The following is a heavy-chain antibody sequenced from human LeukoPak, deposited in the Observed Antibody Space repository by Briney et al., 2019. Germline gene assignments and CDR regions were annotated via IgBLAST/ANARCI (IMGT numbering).Heavy chain of an antibody. CDR1: GYTFTGYY. CDR3: ARARGAVPAAIRRRDYYYGMDV. Sequence: ASVKVSCKASGYTFTGYYMHWVRQAPGQGLEWMGWINPNSGGTNYAQKFQGRVTMTRDTSISTAYMELSRLRSDDTAVYYCARARGAVPAAIRRRDYYYGMDVWGQGTTVTVSS. D-gene: IGHD2-2*02. V-gene: IGHV1-2*02. CDR2: INPNSGGT. J-gene: IGHJ6*02.